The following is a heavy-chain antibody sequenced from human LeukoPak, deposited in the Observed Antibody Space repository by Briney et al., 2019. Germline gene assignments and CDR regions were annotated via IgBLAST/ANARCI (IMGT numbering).Heavy chain of an antibody. D-gene: IGHD3-9*01. Sequence: GGSLRLSCAASGFSLSDYNMNWVRQAPGKGLEWVSYITNGGSTIHHADSVKGRFTISRDNAKKTLYLQMNSLRAEDTAVYYCARSIGLTGGGVDVWGQGTTVTVSS. J-gene: IGHJ6*02. V-gene: IGHV3-11*01. CDR2: ITNGGSTI. CDR1: GFSLSDYN. CDR3: ARSIGLTGGGVDV.